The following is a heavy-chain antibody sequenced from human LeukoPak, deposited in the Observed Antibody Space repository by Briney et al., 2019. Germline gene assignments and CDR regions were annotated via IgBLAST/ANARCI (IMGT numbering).Heavy chain of an antibody. CDR1: GDSIVNGRCE. CDR3: VRRGGGFDY. V-gene: IGHV4-39*01. Sequence: PSEAPFSPAWPFSGDSIVNGRCEGVGGRRTPGKGLEWIGSMYYSGTTYYNPSLKSQVTIYVATSKTQFSLKLTSVTAADTAVYYCVRRGGGFDYWNQGTLVTVPS. D-gene: IGHD2-15*01. J-gene: IGHJ4*02. CDR2: MYYSGTT.